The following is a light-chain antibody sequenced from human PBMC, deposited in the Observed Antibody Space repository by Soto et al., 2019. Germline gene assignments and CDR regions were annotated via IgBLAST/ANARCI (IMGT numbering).Light chain of an antibody. CDR1: SSDGAFYNF. Sequence: QSVLTQPRSVSGSPGQSVTISCTGTSSDGAFYNFVSWYQHHPGRAPKLLIYDVNKRPSGVPDRFSGSKSGNTASLTISGLQADDESDYYCCSYAGTFSYVFGPGTKLTVL. CDR2: DVN. V-gene: IGLV2-11*01. CDR3: CSYAGTFSYV. J-gene: IGLJ1*01.